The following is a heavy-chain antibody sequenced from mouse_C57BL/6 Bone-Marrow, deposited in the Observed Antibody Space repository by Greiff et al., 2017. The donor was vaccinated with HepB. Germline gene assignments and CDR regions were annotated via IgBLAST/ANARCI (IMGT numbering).Heavy chain of an antibody. CDR3: ARARGQAFAY. CDR2: ISDGGSYT. J-gene: IGHJ3*01. D-gene: IGHD3-3*01. Sequence: DVKLVESGGGLVKPGGSLKLSCAASGFTFSSYAMSWVRQTPEKRLEWVATISDGGSYTYYPDNVKGRFTISRDNAKNNLYLQMSHLKAEDTAMYYCARARGQAFAYWGQGTLVTVSA. V-gene: IGHV5-4*03. CDR1: GFTFSSYA.